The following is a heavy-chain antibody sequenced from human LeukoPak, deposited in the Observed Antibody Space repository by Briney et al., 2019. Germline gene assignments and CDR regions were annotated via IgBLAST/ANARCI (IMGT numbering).Heavy chain of an antibody. Sequence: GGSLRLSCAASGFTFSSYSMNWVRQAPGKGLEWVSSISSSSSYIYLADSVKGRFTISRDNSKNTLYLQMHSLRAEDTAVYYCASPSSGQSFDIWGQGTMVTVSS. V-gene: IGHV3-21*04. CDR3: ASPSSGQSFDI. CDR2: ISSSSSYI. D-gene: IGHD6-19*01. J-gene: IGHJ3*02. CDR1: GFTFSSYS.